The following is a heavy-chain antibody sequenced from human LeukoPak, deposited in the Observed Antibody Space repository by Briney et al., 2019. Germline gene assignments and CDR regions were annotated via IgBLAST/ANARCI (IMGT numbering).Heavy chain of an antibody. Sequence: GRSLRLSCASSGFTFDDYAMHWVRQAPGKGLEWVSGISWNSGSIGYADSVKGRFTISRDNAKNSLYLQMNSLRAEDTAVYYCARDGSGDYYYYYGMDVWGQGTTVTVSS. D-gene: IGHD7-27*01. CDR2: ISWNSGSI. CDR3: ARDGSGDYYYYYGMDV. J-gene: IGHJ6*02. V-gene: IGHV3-9*01. CDR1: GFTFDDYA.